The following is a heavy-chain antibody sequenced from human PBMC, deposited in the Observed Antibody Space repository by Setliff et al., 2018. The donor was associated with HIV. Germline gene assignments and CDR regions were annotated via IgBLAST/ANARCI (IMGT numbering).Heavy chain of an antibody. CDR1: GYTFTGYY. V-gene: IGHV1-2*02. CDR3: ARVLREYGDYWDWYFDL. CDR2: INPNSGGT. J-gene: IGHJ2*01. D-gene: IGHD4-17*01. Sequence: GASVKVSCKASGYTFTGYYMHWVRQAPGQGLEWMGWINPNSGGTTYAQRFQGRVTMTRDTSISTAYMEVSRLRSDDTAVYYCARVLREYGDYWDWYFDLWGRGTLVTVSS.